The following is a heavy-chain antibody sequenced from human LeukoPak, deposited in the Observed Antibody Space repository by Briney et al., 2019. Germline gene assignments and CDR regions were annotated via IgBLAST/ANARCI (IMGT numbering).Heavy chain of an antibody. D-gene: IGHD2-15*01. J-gene: IGHJ4*02. CDR3: TRNAGSVGASYDY. Sequence: SETLSLTCAVYGGSFSGYYWSWIRQPPGKGLEWIGEINHSGSTNYNPSLKSRVTISVDTSKNQFSLKLTSVTAADTAVYYCTRNAGSVGASYDYWGQGTLVTVSS. V-gene: IGHV4-34*01. CDR2: INHSGST. CDR1: GGSFSGYY.